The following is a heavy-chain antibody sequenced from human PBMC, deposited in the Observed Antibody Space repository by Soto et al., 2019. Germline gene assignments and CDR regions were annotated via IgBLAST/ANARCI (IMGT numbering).Heavy chain of an antibody. V-gene: IGHV3-21*01. CDR2: ISSSSSYI. CDR1: GFTFSSYS. Sequence: PGGSLRLSCAASGFTFSSYSMNWVRQAPGKGLEWVSSISSSSSYIYYADSVKGRFTISRDNAKNSLYLQMNSLRAEDTAVYYCARDSDGSGSWYYYGMDVWGQGTTVTVSS. J-gene: IGHJ6*02. CDR3: ARDSDGSGSWYYYGMDV. D-gene: IGHD3-10*01.